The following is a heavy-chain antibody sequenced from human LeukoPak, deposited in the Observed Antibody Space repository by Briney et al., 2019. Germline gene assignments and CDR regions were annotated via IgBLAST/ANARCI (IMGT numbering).Heavy chain of an antibody. J-gene: IGHJ4*02. CDR3: AKGDMVRGVIITLFDY. CDR1: GFTFSSYA. D-gene: IGHD3-10*01. CDR2: ISGSGGST. Sequence: PGGSLRLSCAASGFTFSSYAMSWVRQTPGKGLECVAPISGSGGSTYYADSVRGRFTVSRDNSKNMLYLQMNSLRAEDTAVYYCAKGDMVRGVIITLFDYWGQGTLVTVSS. V-gene: IGHV3-23*01.